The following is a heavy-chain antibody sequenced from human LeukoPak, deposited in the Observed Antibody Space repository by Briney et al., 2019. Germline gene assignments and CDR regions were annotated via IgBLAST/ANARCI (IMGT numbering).Heavy chain of an antibody. CDR3: ARPGRNYYGSGNSGGFDP. D-gene: IGHD3-10*01. Sequence: GGSLRLSCAASGFTFSRYSMNWVRQAPGKGLEWVSSISISSNYIYYSDSVKGRFTISRDNAKNSLYLQMNSLRAEDTAVYYCARPGRNYYGSGNSGGFDPWGQGTLVTVSS. V-gene: IGHV3-21*01. J-gene: IGHJ5*02. CDR1: GFTFSRYS. CDR2: ISISSNYI.